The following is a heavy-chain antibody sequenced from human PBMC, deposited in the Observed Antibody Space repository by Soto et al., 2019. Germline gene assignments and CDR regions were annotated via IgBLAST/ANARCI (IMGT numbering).Heavy chain of an antibody. CDR3: ARTAPMDAGDKYYYDF. CDR1: GGTFSTFG. Sequence: QVQLVQSGAEAKKTGSSVKVSCKTSGGTFSTFGISWVRQAPGQGLEWMGGIIPFFGTAEYSQKFEDRITITADESTNTVYMDLRSLTSEDTAIYYCARTAPMDAGDKYYYDFWGQGALVTVSS. V-gene: IGHV1-69*01. D-gene: IGHD3-16*01. CDR2: IIPFFGTA. J-gene: IGHJ4*02.